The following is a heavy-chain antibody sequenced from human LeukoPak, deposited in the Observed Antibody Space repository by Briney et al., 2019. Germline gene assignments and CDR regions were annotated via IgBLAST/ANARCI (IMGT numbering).Heavy chain of an antibody. CDR2: IYYSGSA. Sequence: SQTLSLTCTVSGDSISSGGYYWSWIRQHAGKGLEWIGYIYYSGSAYYNPFLKSRVSISVDTSKNQFSLKLTSVTAADTALYFCARDYSRGYAWFDPWGQGILVTVSS. CDR1: GDSISSGGYY. J-gene: IGHJ5*02. V-gene: IGHV4-31*03. CDR3: ARDYSRGYAWFDP. D-gene: IGHD5-12*01.